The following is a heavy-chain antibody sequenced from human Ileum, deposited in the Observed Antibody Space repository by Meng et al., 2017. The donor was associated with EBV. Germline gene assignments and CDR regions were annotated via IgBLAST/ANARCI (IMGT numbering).Heavy chain of an antibody. J-gene: IGHJ4*02. CDR2: ITSDGSST. D-gene: IGHD5-24*01. V-gene: IGHV3-74*01. CDR1: GFTFSDYW. CDR3: ATVRDGYPRLFDY. Sequence: EVHLRESGGGLVQPGGSLILSCAASGFTFSDYWMHWVRQAPGKGLVWVSHITSDGSSTNYADSVKGRFTISRDNAKNTLYLQMNSLRAEDAAVYYCATVRDGYPRLFDYWGQGTLVTVSS.